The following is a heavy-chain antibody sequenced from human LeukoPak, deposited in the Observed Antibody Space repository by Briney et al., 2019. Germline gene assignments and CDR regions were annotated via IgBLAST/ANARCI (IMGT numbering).Heavy chain of an antibody. V-gene: IGHV7-4-1*02. Sequence: ASVKVSCKASGYTFTSYYMHWVRQAPGQGLEWMGWINTNTGNPTYAQGFTGRFVFSLDTSVSTAYLQISSLKAEDTAVYYCASTDSSSWYTVRFDPWGQGTLVTVSS. CDR3: ASTDSSSWYTVRFDP. D-gene: IGHD6-13*01. J-gene: IGHJ5*02. CDR2: INTNTGNP. CDR1: GYTFTSYY.